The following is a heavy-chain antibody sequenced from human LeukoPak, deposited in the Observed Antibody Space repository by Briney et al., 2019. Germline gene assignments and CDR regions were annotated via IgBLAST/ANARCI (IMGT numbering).Heavy chain of an antibody. CDR2: IYTSGST. CDR3: ARADPYYYDSSGLGSAFDI. Sequence: SQTLSLTCTVSGGSISSGSYYWSWIRQPAGKGLEWIGRIYTSGSTNYNPSLKSRVTISVDTSKNQFSLKLSSVTAADTAVYYCARADPYYYDSSGLGSAFDIWGQGTMVTVSS. V-gene: IGHV4-61*02. J-gene: IGHJ3*02. D-gene: IGHD3-22*01. CDR1: GGSISSGSYY.